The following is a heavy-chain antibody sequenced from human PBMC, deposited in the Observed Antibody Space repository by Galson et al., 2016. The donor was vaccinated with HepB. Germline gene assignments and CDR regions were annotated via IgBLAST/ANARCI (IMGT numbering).Heavy chain of an antibody. J-gene: IGHJ5*02. CDR3: AREMRGSETWIKLSVGGFDP. CDR1: GYTFTGYY. Sequence: SVKVSCKASGYTFTGYYMHWVRQAPGQGLEWMGCINPNTGDTNYAQMFQVRLTVTMDTSISTAYMELSRLRSDVTAVYYCAREMRGSETWIKLSVGGFDPWGQGTLVTVSS. D-gene: IGHD5-18*01. V-gene: IGHV1-2*02. CDR2: INPNTGDT.